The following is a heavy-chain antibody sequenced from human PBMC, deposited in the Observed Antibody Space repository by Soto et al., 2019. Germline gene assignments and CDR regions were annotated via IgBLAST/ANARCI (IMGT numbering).Heavy chain of an antibody. CDR2: IYYSGST. CDR3: ARGEIYYGSGSAWFDP. CDR1: GGSISSYY. J-gene: IGHJ5*02. D-gene: IGHD3-10*01. Sequence: SETLSLTCTVSGGSISSYYWSWIRQPPGKGLEWIGYIYYSGSTNYNPSLKSRVTISVDTSKNQFSLKLSSVTAADTAVYYCARGEIYYGSGSAWFDPWGQGTLVTVSS. V-gene: IGHV4-59*01.